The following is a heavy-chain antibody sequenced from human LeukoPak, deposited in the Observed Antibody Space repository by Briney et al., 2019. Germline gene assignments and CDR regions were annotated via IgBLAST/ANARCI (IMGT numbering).Heavy chain of an antibody. Sequence: GGSLRLSCAASGFTFSDYYMSWIRQAPGKGLEWVSYISSSGSTIYYADSVKGRFTISRDNAKNSLYLQMNSLKTEDTAVYYCTTDTADDFWSGYSQYYFDYWGQGTLVTVSS. V-gene: IGHV3-11*01. CDR1: GFTFSDYY. D-gene: IGHD3-3*01. CDR3: TTDTADDFWSGYSQYYFDY. J-gene: IGHJ4*02. CDR2: ISSSGSTI.